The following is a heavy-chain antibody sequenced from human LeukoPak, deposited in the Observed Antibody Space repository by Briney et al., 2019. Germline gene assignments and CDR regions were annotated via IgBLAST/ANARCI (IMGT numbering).Heavy chain of an antibody. V-gene: IGHV3-74*01. CDR2: INTDGIST. CDR3: ARGSSTSSQD. D-gene: IGHD2-2*01. J-gene: IGHJ4*02. Sequence: GGSLRLSCAASGFTFSTYWMHWVRQAPGKGLVWVSRINTDGISTNYADSVKGRFTMSRDNAKNTLYLQMNNLTTEDTAVYYCARGSSTSSQDWGQGTLVTVSS. CDR1: GFTFSTYW.